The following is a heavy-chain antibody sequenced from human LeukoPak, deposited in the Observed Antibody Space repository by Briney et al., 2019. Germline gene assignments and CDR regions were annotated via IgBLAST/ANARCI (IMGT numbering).Heavy chain of an antibody. V-gene: IGHV3-53*01. CDR2: IYSGGST. D-gene: IGHD5-18*01. CDR1: GFTVSSNY. J-gene: IGHJ4*02. CDR3: ATVPGGYSYGPFDY. Sequence: AGGSLRLSCAASGFTVSSNYMSWVRQAPGKGLEWVSVIYSGGSTYYADSVKGRFTISRDNSKNTLYLQMNSLRAEDTAVYYCATVPGGYSYGPFDYWGQGTLVTVSS.